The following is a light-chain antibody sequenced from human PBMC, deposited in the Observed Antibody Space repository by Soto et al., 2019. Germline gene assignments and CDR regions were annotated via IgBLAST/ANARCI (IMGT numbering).Light chain of an antibody. CDR3: LSFDSSLSVV. CDR1: SSNIGAGYD. J-gene: IGLJ2*01. Sequence: QTPSVSGAPGQRVTISCTGSSSNIGAGYDVHWYQQLPGRAPKLLIYGNTNRPSGVPDRFSGSKSGTSASLAITGLQAEDEADYYCLSFDSSLSVVFGGGTKLTVL. V-gene: IGLV1-40*01. CDR2: GNT.